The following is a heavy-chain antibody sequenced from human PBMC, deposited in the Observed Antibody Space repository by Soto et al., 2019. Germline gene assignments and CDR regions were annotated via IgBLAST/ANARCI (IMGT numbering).Heavy chain of an antibody. CDR3: ARDWGSGSHYVAYFQH. CDR2: ISYDGSNK. Sequence: QVQLVESGGGVVQPGRSLRLSCAASGFTFSSYAMHWVRQAPGKGLEWVAVISYDGSNKYYADSVRGRFTISRDNSKNTLYLQMNSQRAEDTAVYYCARDWGSGSHYVAYFQHWGQGTLVTVSS. V-gene: IGHV3-30-3*01. CDR1: GFTFSSYA. J-gene: IGHJ1*01. D-gene: IGHD1-26*01.